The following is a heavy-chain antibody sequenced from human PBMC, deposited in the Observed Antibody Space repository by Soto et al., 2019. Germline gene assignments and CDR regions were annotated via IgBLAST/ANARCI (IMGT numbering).Heavy chain of an antibody. J-gene: IGHJ4*02. Sequence: PGGSLRLSCAASGFTFSSYSMNWVRQAPGKGLEWVSYISSSSSTIYYADSVKGRFTISRDNSKNTLYLQMNSLRAEDTAVYYCAYDLEGDYVFWGQGTLVTSPQ. D-gene: IGHD4-17*01. V-gene: IGHV3-48*01. CDR3: AYDLEGDYVF. CDR2: ISSSSSTI. CDR1: GFTFSSYS.